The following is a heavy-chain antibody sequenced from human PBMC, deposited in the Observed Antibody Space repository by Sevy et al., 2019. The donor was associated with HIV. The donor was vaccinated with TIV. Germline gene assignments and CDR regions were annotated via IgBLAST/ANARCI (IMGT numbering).Heavy chain of an antibody. J-gene: IGHJ4*02. Sequence: GGSLRLSCAASGFTFSSYIMNWVRQAPGMGLEWVSSISSGGDYVYYTNSVKGRFTISRDNAKNSLYLHMNSLRAEDTAVYYCARDEYSYASGFDYWGQGTLVTVSS. CDR1: GFTFSSYI. CDR2: ISSGGDYV. CDR3: ARDEYSYASGFDY. D-gene: IGHD5-18*01. V-gene: IGHV3-21*01.